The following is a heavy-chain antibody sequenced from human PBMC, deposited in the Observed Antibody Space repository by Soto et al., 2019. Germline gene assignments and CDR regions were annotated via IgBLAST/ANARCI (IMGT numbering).Heavy chain of an antibody. CDR2: INHSGST. CDR3: ARAGNWNYAYYYYYMDV. CDR1: GGSFSGYY. J-gene: IGHJ6*03. D-gene: IGHD1-7*01. Sequence: QVQLQQWGAGLLKPSETLSLTCAVYGGSFSGYYWSWIRQPPGKGLEWIGEINHSGSTNYNPSLKSRVTISVDTSKNQFSLKLSSVTAADTAVYYCARAGNWNYAYYYYYMDVWGKGTTVTVSS. V-gene: IGHV4-34*01.